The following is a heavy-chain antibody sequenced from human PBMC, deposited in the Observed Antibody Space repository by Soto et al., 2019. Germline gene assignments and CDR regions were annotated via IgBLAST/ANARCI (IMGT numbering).Heavy chain of an antibody. CDR3: ARGVTTVTTIDY. V-gene: IGHV3-33*01. CDR2: IWYDGSNK. CDR1: GFTFNNYG. D-gene: IGHD4-17*01. J-gene: IGHJ4*02. Sequence: QVQLVESGGGVVQPGRSLRLSCAASGFTFNNYGMHWVRQAPGKGLEWVAVIWYDGSNKYYADSVKGRFTISRDNSKNTLYMQMNSLRAEDTAVYYCARGVTTVTTIDYWGQGTLVTVFS.